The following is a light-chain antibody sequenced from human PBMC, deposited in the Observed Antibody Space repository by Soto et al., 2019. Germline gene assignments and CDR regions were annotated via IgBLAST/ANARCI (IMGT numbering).Light chain of an antibody. CDR1: NSNIGNNY. CDR2: DNN. V-gene: IGLV1-51*01. J-gene: IGLJ1*01. CDR3: GTWDSSLSAGYV. Sequence: QAAQPQAPTVSGSRGQKVTISCSGKNSNIGNNYVSWYQQLPGTAPKLLISDNNKRPSGIPDRFSGSKSGTSATLGITGLQTGDEADYYCGTWDSSLSAGYVFGTGTKVTV.